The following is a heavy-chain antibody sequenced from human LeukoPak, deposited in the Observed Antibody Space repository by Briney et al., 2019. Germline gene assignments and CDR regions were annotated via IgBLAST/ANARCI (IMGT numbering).Heavy chain of an antibody. Sequence: GGSLRLSCEASGFTFSSYWMHWVRQAPGKGLVWVSRINSDGSSTSYADSVKGRFTISRDNAKNTLYLQMNSLRAEDTAVYYCARDRTYYDFWSGYYGGEFDPWGQGTLVTVSS. CDR2: INSDGSST. CDR1: GFTFSSYW. D-gene: IGHD3-3*01. CDR3: ARDRTYYDFWSGYYGGEFDP. V-gene: IGHV3-74*01. J-gene: IGHJ5*02.